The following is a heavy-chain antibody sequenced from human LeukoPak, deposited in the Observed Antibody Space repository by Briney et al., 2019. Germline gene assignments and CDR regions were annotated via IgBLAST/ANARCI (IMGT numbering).Heavy chain of an antibody. Sequence: SETLSLTCTVSGGSISSSSYYWGWIRQPPGKGLQWIGSINYSGNTYYNPSLKSRVTISVDTSKNQFSLKLSSVTAADAAVYYCASGYSYDLFDYWGQGTLVTVSS. D-gene: IGHD5-18*01. J-gene: IGHJ4*02. V-gene: IGHV4-39*07. CDR1: GGSISSSSYY. CDR3: ASGYSYDLFDY. CDR2: INYSGNT.